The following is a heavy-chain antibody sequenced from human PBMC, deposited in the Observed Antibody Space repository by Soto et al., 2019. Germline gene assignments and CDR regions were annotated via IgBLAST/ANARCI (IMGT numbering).Heavy chain of an antibody. J-gene: IGHJ6*03. CDR2: ISYDGSNK. Sequence: PGGSMGLGSAASEFTVSISGMHGVRQTQGKGREWVAVISYDGSNKYYADSVKGRFTISRDNSKNTLYLQMNSLRAEDTAVYYCAKSVYCSGGSCYHPGSYYYYYMDVWVNGSTVTVSS. V-gene: IGHV3-30*18. CDR1: EFTVSISG. D-gene: IGHD2-15*01. CDR3: AKSVYCSGGSCYHPGSYYYYYMDV.